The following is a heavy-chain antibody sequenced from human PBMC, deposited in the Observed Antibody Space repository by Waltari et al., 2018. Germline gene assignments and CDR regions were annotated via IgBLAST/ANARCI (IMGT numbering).Heavy chain of an antibody. CDR2: INPNSGGT. Sequence: QVQLVQSGAEVKKPGASVKVSCKASGYTFTGYYMHWVRQAPGQGLEWMEWINPNSGGTNYAQKFKGRVTMTRDTSISTAYMELSRLRSDDTAVYYCAREKVVVVVAATQRSAFDIWGQGTMVTVSS. CDR1: GYTFTGYY. CDR3: AREKVVVVVAATQRSAFDI. D-gene: IGHD2-15*01. V-gene: IGHV1-2*02. J-gene: IGHJ3*02.